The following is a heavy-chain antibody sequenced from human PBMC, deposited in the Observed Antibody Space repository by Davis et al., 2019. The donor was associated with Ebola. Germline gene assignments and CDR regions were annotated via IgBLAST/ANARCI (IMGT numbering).Heavy chain of an antibody. D-gene: IGHD3-3*01. J-gene: IGHJ6*02. CDR3: AKFTSHWLWSPYGLDV. CDR2: ISNVGST. V-gene: IGHV4-59*13. Sequence: PGGSLRLSCTVSGASITSNNWSWIRQPPGKGLEWIGYISNVGSTDYNPSLESRVTISFDTSKSQLSLKLTSVTAADTGVYYCAKFTSHWLWSPYGLDVWGRGTTVSVSS. CDR1: GASITSNN.